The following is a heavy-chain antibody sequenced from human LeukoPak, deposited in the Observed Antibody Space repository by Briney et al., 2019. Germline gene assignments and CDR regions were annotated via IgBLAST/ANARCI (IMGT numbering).Heavy chain of an antibody. CDR3: ASHYSMDV. CDR1: GYTLTELS. Sequence: ASVKVSCKVSGYTLTELSMHWVRQAPGKGREWMGGFDPEDGETIYAQKFQGRGTITEDTSTDTAYMELSSLRSEATAVYYRASHYSMDVWGQGTTVTVSS. J-gene: IGHJ6*02. CDR2: FDPEDGET. V-gene: IGHV1-24*01.